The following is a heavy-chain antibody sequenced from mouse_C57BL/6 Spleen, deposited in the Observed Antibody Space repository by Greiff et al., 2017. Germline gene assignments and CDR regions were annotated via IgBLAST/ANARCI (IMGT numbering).Heavy chain of an antibody. CDR3: ARSDYYGREYYFDY. CDR2: IDPEDGET. V-gene: IGHV14-2*01. Sequence: VQLQQSGAELVKPGASVKLSCTASGFNIKDYYMHWVKQRTEQGLEWIGRIDPEDGETKYAPKFQGKATIPADTSSNTAYLQLSSLTSEDTAVYYCARSDYYGREYYFDYWGQGTTLTVSS. J-gene: IGHJ2*01. CDR1: GFNIKDYY. D-gene: IGHD1-1*01.